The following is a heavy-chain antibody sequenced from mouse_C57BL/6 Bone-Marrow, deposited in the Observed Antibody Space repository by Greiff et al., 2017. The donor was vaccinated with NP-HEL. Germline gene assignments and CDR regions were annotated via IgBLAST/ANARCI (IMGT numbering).Heavy chain of an antibody. CDR2: IYPRSGNT. CDR1: GYTFTSYG. V-gene: IGHV1-81*01. D-gene: IGHD1-1*01. J-gene: IGHJ3*01. CDR3: ARREGYYGSSYLAWFAY. Sequence: QVQLQQSGAELARPGASVKLSCKASGYTFTSYGISWVKQRTGQGLEWIGEIYPRSGNTYYNEKFKGKATLTADKSSSTAYMELRSLTSEDSAVYCCARREGYYGSSYLAWFAYWGQGTLVTVSA.